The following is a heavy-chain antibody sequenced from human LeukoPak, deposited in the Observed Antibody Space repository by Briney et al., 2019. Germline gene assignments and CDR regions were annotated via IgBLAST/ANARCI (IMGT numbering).Heavy chain of an antibody. D-gene: IGHD4-17*01. CDR2: IYPGDSDT. V-gene: IGHV5-51*01. CDR3: ARQYTDYGDYVGFGY. CDR1: GYSFTYYW. Sequence: GESLKISCKGSGYSFTYYWIAWVRQMPGKGLEWMGIIYPGDSDTRYSPSFQGQVTISADKSISTAYLQWSSLKASDTAMYYCARQYTDYGDYVGFGYWGQGTLVTVSS. J-gene: IGHJ4*02.